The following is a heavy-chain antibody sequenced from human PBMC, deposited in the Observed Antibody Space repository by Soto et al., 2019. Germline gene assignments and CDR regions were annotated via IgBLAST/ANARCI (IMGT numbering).Heavy chain of an antibody. V-gene: IGHV1-18*01. Sequence: QVQLLQSEGEVKKPGASVKVSCKASGYTFTNYGIIWLRQAPGQGLEWMGWINPYNGNTNYAQRVQGRVTMTTDTSTSAAYMELRSMSSADTDVYYCARVPTDSSGYYKYYFEYWGQGTLVTVSS. CDR3: ARVPTDSSGYYKYYFEY. CDR1: GYTFTNYG. J-gene: IGHJ4*02. D-gene: IGHD3-22*01. CDR2: INPYNGNT.